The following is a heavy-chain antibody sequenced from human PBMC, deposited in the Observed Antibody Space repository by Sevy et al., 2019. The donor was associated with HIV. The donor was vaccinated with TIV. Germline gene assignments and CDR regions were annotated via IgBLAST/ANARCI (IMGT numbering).Heavy chain of an antibody. V-gene: IGHV3-48*02. D-gene: IGHD1-1*01. CDR2: MTSDTRTI. J-gene: IGHJ4*02. Sequence: SGSLRLSCAASGFKFSVYSMNWVRQAPGKGLEWISYMTSDTRTIKYAESVKGRFTIYRDNARNSVYLQMNSLRDEDTAVYYCARSVEGHFDYWGQGTLVTVSS. CDR3: ARSVEGHFDY. CDR1: GFKFSVYS.